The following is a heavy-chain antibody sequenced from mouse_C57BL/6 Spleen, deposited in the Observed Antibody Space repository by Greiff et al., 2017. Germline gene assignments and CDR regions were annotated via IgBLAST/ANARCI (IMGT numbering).Heavy chain of an antibody. CDR1: GYTFTDYE. CDR2: IDPETGGT. V-gene: IGHV1-15*01. Sequence: QVQLQQSGAELVRPGASVTLSCKASGYTFTDYEMHWVKQTPVHGLEWIGAIDPETGGTAYNQKFKGKAILTADKSSSTAYMELRSLTSEDSAVYYCTRKGKRDDYYGSRPFDYRRQGTTHTVST. D-gene: IGHD1-1*01. J-gene: IGHJ2*01. CDR3: TRKGKRDDYYGSRPFDY.